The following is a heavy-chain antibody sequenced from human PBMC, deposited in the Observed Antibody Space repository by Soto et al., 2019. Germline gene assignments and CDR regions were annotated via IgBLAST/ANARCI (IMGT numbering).Heavy chain of an antibody. Sequence: QVQLQESGPGLVKPSETLSLTCTVSGGSISSYYWSWIRQPPGKGLELIGYIYYSGSTNYNPSLKSRVNISIDTSKTQFSLKLSSVAAADTAVYYCARVRYYSGGSCYPFDYWGQGTLVTVSS. CDR1: GGSISSYY. V-gene: IGHV4-59*01. J-gene: IGHJ4*02. CDR3: ARVRYYSGGSCYPFDY. D-gene: IGHD2-15*01. CDR2: IYYSGST.